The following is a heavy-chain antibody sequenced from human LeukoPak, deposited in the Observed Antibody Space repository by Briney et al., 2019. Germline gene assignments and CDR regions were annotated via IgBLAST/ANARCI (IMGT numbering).Heavy chain of an antibody. CDR2: INPNSGGT. D-gene: IGHD6-19*01. J-gene: IGHJ4*02. CDR3: ARDRTRTGYSSGWYHDY. Sequence: ASVKVSCKASGYTFTGYYMHWVRQAPGQGLEWMGWINPNSGGTDYAQKFQGRVTMTRDTSISTAYMELSRLRSDDTAVYYCARDRTRTGYSSGWYHDYWGQGTLVTVSS. V-gene: IGHV1-2*02. CDR1: GYTFTGYY.